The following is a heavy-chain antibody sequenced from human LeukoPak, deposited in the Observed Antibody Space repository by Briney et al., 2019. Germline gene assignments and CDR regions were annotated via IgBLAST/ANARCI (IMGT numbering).Heavy chain of an antibody. CDR2: ISSSGGST. D-gene: IGHD3-10*01. CDR3: VKDRHFYYGSGSLLEY. J-gene: IGHJ4*02. V-gene: IGHV3-23*01. CDR1: GFTFSSYA. Sequence: GGSLRLSCAASGFTFSSYAMSWVRQAPGKGLEWVSGISSSGGSTFYADSVKGRFTVSRDNSKNTLYLQMSSLRAEDTAVYYCVKDRHFYYGSGSLLEYWGQGTLVTVSS.